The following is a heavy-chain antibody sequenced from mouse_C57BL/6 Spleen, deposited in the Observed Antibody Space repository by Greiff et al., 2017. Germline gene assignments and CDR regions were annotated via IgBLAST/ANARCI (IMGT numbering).Heavy chain of an antibody. D-gene: IGHD2-4*01. CDR2: ITPSNGGT. V-gene: IGHV1-53*01. CDR1: GYTFTSYW. J-gene: IGHJ4*01. Sequence: VQLQQPGPELVKPGASVKLSCKASGYTFTSYWMHWVKQRPGRGLEWLGNITPSNGGTNYNEKFKNKATLTVDTSSSTAYMQLSSLTSEDSAFYYCARDHYDSYAMDYWGQGTSVTVSS. CDR3: ARDHYDSYAMDY.